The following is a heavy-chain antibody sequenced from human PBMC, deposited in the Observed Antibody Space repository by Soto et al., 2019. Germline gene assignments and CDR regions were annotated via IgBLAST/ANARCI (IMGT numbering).Heavy chain of an antibody. CDR2: ISSSSSYI. J-gene: IGHJ3*02. V-gene: IGHV3-21*01. CDR1: GFTFSSYS. Sequence: GGSLRLSCAASGFTFSSYSMNWVRQAPGKGLEWVSSISSSSSYIYYADSVKGRSTISRDNAKNSLYLQMNSLRAEDTAVYYCARDWTGTTAFDIWGQGTMVTVSS. CDR3: ARDWTGTTAFDI. D-gene: IGHD1-7*01.